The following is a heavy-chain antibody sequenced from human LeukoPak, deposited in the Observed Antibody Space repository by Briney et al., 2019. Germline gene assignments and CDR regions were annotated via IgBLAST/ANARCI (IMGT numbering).Heavy chain of an antibody. V-gene: IGHV3-74*01. Sequence: GGSLRLSCAASGFTFSDYWMHWVRQAPGKGLVWVSRINGDGSSTSYADSVKGRFTISRDNAKHSLYLQMNSLRAEDTAMYYCARRIAATGMKYFDYWGQGTLVTVSS. D-gene: IGHD6-13*01. CDR2: INGDGSST. CDR1: GFTFSDYW. J-gene: IGHJ4*02. CDR3: ARRIAATGMKYFDY.